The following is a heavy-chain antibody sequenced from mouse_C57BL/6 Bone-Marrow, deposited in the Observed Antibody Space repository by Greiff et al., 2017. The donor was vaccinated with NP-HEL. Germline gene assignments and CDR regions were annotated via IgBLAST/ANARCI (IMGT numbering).Heavy chain of an antibody. Sequence: EVKLVESGEGLVKPGGSLKLSCAASGFTFSSYAMSWVRQTPEKRLEWVAYISSGGDYIYYADTVKGRFTISRDNARNTLYLQMSSLKSEDTAMYYCTRDLIYYYGSSRAWFAYWGQGTLVTVSA. J-gene: IGHJ3*01. CDR1: GFTFSSYA. CDR2: ISSGGDYI. CDR3: TRDLIYYYGSSRAWFAY. D-gene: IGHD1-1*01. V-gene: IGHV5-9-1*02.